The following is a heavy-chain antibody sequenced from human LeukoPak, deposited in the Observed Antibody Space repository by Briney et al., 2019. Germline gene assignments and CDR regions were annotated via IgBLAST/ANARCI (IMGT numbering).Heavy chain of an antibody. D-gene: IGHD2-21*02. J-gene: IGHJ4*02. CDR2: INHSGST. CDR3: AAYCGGDCFSFDY. CDR1: GGSFSGYY. V-gene: IGHV4-34*01. Sequence: SETLSLTCAVYGGSFSGYYWSWIRQPPGKGLEWIGEINHSGSTNYNPSLKGRVTISVDTSKNQFSLKLSSVTAADTAVYYCAAYCGGDCFSFDYWGQGTLVTVSS.